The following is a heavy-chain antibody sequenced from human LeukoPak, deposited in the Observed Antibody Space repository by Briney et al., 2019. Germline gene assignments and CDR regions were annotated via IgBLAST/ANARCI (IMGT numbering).Heavy chain of an antibody. J-gene: IGHJ3*02. V-gene: IGHV4-38-2*02. Sequence: SETLSLTCTVSGYSISSGYYWGWIRQPPGKGLEWTGIIYHSGRTDYNPSLKSRVTISVDTSKNQFSLKLSSVTAADTAVYYCARELLASAGADAFDIWGQGTMVTVSS. CDR1: GYSISSGYY. CDR2: IYHSGRT. D-gene: IGHD3-10*01. CDR3: ARELLASAGADAFDI.